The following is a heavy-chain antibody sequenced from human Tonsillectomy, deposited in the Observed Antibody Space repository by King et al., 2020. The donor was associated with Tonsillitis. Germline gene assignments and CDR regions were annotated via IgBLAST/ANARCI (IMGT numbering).Heavy chain of an antibody. Sequence: VQLVESGAEVKKPGESLKISCKGSGYSFTSYWIGWVRQMPGKGLEWMGIIYPGDSDSRYSPSFQGQVTISADNTISTAYLQWSSLKASDTAIYYCARHQYSSSSALDYWGQGTQVTVSS. CDR3: ARHQYSSSSALDY. CDR1: GYSFTSYW. D-gene: IGHD6-6*01. CDR2: IYPGDSDS. V-gene: IGHV5-51*01. J-gene: IGHJ4*02.